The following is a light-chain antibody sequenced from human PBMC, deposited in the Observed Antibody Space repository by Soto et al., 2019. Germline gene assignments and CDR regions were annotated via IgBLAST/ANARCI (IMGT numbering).Light chain of an antibody. Sequence: QTVVTQEPSFSVSPGGTVTLTCGLSSGSVSTTYYPSRYQQTPGQAPRTLIYNTNIRSSGVPDRFSGSILGNKAALTITGAQADDESDYFCVLYMGSGLLVFGGGTKLTVL. CDR2: NTN. J-gene: IGLJ2*01. CDR3: VLYMGSGLLV. CDR1: SGSVSTTYY. V-gene: IGLV8-61*01.